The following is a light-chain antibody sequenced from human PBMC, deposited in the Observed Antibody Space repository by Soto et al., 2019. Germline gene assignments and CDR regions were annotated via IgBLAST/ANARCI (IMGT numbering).Light chain of an antibody. CDR3: NSSKNSSTLSVV. V-gene: IGLV2-14*03. Sequence: QSALTQPASVSGSPGQSITISCTGTSSDVGAYDYVSWYQQYPGKAPKLMIYDVTNRPSGVSNRFSGSKSGNTASLTISGLQAEDEANYYCNSSKNSSTLSVVFGGGTKLTVL. J-gene: IGLJ2*01. CDR1: SSDVGAYDY. CDR2: DVT.